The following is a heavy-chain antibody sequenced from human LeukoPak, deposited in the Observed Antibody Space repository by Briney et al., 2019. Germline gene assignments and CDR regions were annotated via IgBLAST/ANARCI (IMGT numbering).Heavy chain of an antibody. CDR3: AREVEQQLVRYGMDV. D-gene: IGHD6-13*01. CDR2: IIPILGIA. V-gene: IGHV1-69*04. Sequence: ASVKVSCKASGGTFSSYAISWVRQAPGQGLEWMGRIIPILGIANYAQEFQGRVTITADKSTSTAYMELSSLRSEDTAVYYCAREVEQQLVRYGMDVWGQGTTVTVSS. J-gene: IGHJ6*02. CDR1: GGTFSSYA.